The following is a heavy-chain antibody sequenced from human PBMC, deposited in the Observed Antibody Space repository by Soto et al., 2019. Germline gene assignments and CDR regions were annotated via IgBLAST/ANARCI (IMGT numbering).Heavy chain of an antibody. Sequence: MESGGGLVQPGGSLRLSCAASGFTFRSDWVTWVRQAPGKGLEWVANIRKDGTEEHYADSVKGRFSVSRDNAKESLYLQMTSLRIEDTAVYYCGRDANYRDGSVYYDVFDIWGQGTTVTVSS. CDR2: IRKDGTEE. V-gene: IGHV3-7*05. CDR3: GRDANYRDGSVYYDVFDI. D-gene: IGHD3-16*02. J-gene: IGHJ3*02. CDR1: GFTFRSDW.